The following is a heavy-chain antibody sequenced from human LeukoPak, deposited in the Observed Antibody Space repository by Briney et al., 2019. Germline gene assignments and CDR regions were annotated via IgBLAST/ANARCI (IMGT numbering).Heavy chain of an antibody. Sequence: SGTLSLTCAVSDGSISSSNWWSWVHQPPGKGLEWIGEIYHSGSTYYNPSLKSRVTISVDKSKNQFSLKLSSVTAADTAVYYCARITMVRGVIISDYWGQGTLVTVSS. CDR3: ARITMVRGVIISDY. CDR2: IYHSGST. J-gene: IGHJ4*02. V-gene: IGHV4-4*02. CDR1: DGSISSSNW. D-gene: IGHD3-10*01.